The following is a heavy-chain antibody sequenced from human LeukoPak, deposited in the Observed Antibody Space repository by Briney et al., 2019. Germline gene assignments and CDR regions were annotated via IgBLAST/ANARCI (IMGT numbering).Heavy chain of an antibody. D-gene: IGHD2-2*01. CDR1: GFTFSSYA. V-gene: IGHV3-23*01. CDR3: AKDQPTGGYCSSTSCYATDY. J-gene: IGHJ4*02. Sequence: PGGSLRLSCAASGFTFSSYAMSWVRQAPGKGLEWVSAISGSGGSTYYADSVKGRFTISRDNSKNTLYLQMNSLRAEDTAVYYCAKDQPTGGYCSSTSCYATDYWGQGTLVTVSS. CDR2: ISGSGGST.